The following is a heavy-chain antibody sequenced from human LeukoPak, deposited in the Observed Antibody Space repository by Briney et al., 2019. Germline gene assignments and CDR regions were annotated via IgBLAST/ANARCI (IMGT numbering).Heavy chain of an antibody. CDR2: ISSSSSYI. CDR1: GFTFSSYG. J-gene: IGHJ6*02. V-gene: IGHV3-21*01. CDR3: ARDRGVVPAAIYYYYYGMDV. Sequence: PGGSLRLSCAASGFTFSSYGMHWVRQAPGKGLEWVSSISSSSSYIYYADSVKGRFTISRDNAKNSLYLQMNSLRAEDTAVYYCARDRGVVPAAIYYYYYGMDVWGQGTTVTVSS. D-gene: IGHD2-2*01.